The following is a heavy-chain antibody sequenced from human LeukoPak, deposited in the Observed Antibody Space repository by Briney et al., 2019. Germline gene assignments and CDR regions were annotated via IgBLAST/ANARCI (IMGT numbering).Heavy chain of an antibody. CDR2: IKLDGSEK. J-gene: IGHJ6*02. D-gene: IGHD2-2*01. CDR1: GFTFGKYW. CDR3: AKNGNCSSTSCYAYYGMDV. V-gene: IGHV3-7*03. Sequence: GGSLRLSCVASGFTFGKYWMSWVRQAPGKGLEWVANIKLDGSEKNYVDSVKGRFTISRDNTKNSLYLQMNSLRAEDTAVYYCAKNGNCSSTSCYAYYGMDVWGQGTTVTVSS.